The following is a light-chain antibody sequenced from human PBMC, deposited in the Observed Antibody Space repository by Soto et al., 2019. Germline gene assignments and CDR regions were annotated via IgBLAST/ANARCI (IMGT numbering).Light chain of an antibody. CDR2: SHN. Sequence: QSALTQPPSASGTPGQRVTISCSGSSSNIGSNYVYWYQQLPGTAPKLLIYSHNQRPSGVPDRFSGSKSATSASLAISGLRSDDEADYYCAAWDDSRRGYVFGTGTKVTVL. J-gene: IGLJ1*01. CDR1: SSNIGSNY. CDR3: AAWDDSRRGYV. V-gene: IGLV1-47*02.